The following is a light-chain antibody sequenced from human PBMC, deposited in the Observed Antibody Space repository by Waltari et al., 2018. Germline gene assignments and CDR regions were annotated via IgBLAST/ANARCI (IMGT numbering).Light chain of an antibody. V-gene: IGLV1-51*02. CDR2: ENN. CDR3: GTWDNSLKTWV. Sequence: QSILTQPPSISAAPGQRVTISCSGGSSNLGENYVSWYQQLPGTAPKLLIYENNKRPSGILDRFSGSKSGTSATLGITGLQTGDEADYYCGTWDNSLKTWVFGGGTKLTVL. J-gene: IGLJ3*02. CDR1: SSNLGENY.